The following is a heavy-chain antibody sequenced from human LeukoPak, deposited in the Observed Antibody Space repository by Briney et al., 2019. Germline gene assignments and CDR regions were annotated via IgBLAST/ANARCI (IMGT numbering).Heavy chain of an antibody. CDR2: IKQDGSVK. V-gene: IGHV3-7*01. J-gene: IGHJ4*02. D-gene: IGHD5-24*01. CDR3: AREEAYNADFDF. CDR1: GLSFSTYW. Sequence: PGGSLRLSCAASGLSFSTYWMSWVRPAPGKGLAWVANIKQDGSVKYYVDSVKGRFAISRDNAKNSLYLQMNSLRAEDTAVYYCAREEAYNADFDFWGQGTLVTVSS.